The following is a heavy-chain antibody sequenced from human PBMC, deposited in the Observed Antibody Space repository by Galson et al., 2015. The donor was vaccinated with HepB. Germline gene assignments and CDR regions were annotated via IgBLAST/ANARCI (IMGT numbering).Heavy chain of an antibody. V-gene: IGHV3-23*01. J-gene: IGHJ5*02. CDR1: GFTFSSYA. D-gene: IGHD2/OR15-2a*01. Sequence: SLRLSCAASGFTFSSYAMSWVRQAPGKGLEWVSTISGSGGNTYYADSVKGRFTISRDNSKNTLYLQMNSLRAEDAAVYYCAKYRTFTGWFDPWGQGTLVTVSS. CDR2: ISGSGGNT. CDR3: AKYRTFTGWFDP.